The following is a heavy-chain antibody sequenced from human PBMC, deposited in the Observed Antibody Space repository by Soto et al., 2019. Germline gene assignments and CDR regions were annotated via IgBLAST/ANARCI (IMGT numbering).Heavy chain of an antibody. CDR3: ARRETSGGSWLLWFDP. CDR1: GGSISSPTSY. V-gene: IGHV4-39*01. D-gene: IGHD2-15*01. CDR2: VYYSGST. Sequence: SETLSLTCTVSGGSISSPTSYWGWIRQPPGKGLEWIGSVYYSGSTYYNPSLKSRATMSVDTSKNQFSLKLRSVTAADTAVYYCARRETSGGSWLLWFDPWGQGTLVTVSS. J-gene: IGHJ5*02.